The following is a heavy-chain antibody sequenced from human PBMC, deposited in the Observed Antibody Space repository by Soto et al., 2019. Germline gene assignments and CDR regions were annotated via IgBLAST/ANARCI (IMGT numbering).Heavy chain of an antibody. D-gene: IGHD7-27*01. J-gene: IGHJ4*02. V-gene: IGHV4-31*03. Sequence: PSETLSLTCTVSGGSISSGGYYWSWIRQHPGKGLEWIGYIYYSGSTYYNPSLKSRVTIPVGTSKNQFSLKLSSVTAADTAVYYCARAPNPPAPAPFDYWGQGTLVTVSS. CDR1: GGSISSGGYY. CDR3: ARAPNPPAPAPFDY. CDR2: IYYSGST.